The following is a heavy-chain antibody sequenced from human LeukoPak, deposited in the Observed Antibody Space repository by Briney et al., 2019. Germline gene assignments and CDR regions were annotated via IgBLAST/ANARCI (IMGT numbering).Heavy chain of an antibody. CDR3: ARDGNILTGYYPFDY. Sequence: PSETLSLTCTVSGGSISRYYWSWIRQPPGKGLEWIGYIYSSGSTYYNPSLKSRVTISVDTSKNQFSLKLSSVTAADTAVYYCARDGNILTGYYPFDYWGQGTLVTVSS. CDR2: IYSSGST. CDR1: GGSISRYY. V-gene: IGHV4-4*08. J-gene: IGHJ4*02. D-gene: IGHD3-9*01.